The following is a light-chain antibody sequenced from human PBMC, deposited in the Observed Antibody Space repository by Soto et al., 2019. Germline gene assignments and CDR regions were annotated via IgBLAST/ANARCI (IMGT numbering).Light chain of an antibody. CDR2: DNN. Sequence: QSVLTQPPSVSAAPGQKVTIARSGSSSNIGNNYVSWYQQLPGTAPKLLIYDNNKRPSGIPDRFSGSKSGTSATLGITGLQTGDEADYYCGTWDSSLSAYVFGTRTKVTVL. J-gene: IGLJ1*01. CDR1: SSNIGNNY. V-gene: IGLV1-51*01. CDR3: GTWDSSLSAYV.